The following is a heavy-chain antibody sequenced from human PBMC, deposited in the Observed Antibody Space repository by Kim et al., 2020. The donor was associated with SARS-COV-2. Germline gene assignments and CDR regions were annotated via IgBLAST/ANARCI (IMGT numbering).Heavy chain of an antibody. D-gene: IGHD6-13*01. CDR3: AKDTLGGSSSWYLYYYYG. V-gene: IGHV3-30*18. CDR2: ISYDGSNK. CDR1: GFTFSSYG. J-gene: IGHJ6*01. Sequence: GGSLRLSCAASGFTFSSYGMHWVRQAPGKGLEWVAVISYDGSNKYYADSVKGRFTISRDNSKNTLYLQMNSLRAEDTAVYYCAKDTLGGSSSWYLYYYYG.